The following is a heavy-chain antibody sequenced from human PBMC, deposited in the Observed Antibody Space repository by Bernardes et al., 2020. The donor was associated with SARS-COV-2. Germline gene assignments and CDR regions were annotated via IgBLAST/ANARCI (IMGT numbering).Heavy chain of an antibody. D-gene: IGHD1-7*01. J-gene: IGHJ4*02. CDR2: ISAYNGNT. V-gene: IGHV1-18*01. CDR3: TGLNWNYAGFDY. Sequence: ASVKVSCKASGYTFTSYGISWVRQAPGQGLEWMGWISAYNGNTNYAQKLQGRVTMTTDTSTSTAYMELRSLRSHDTAVYYCTGLNWNYAGFDYWGQGSLVTVSS. CDR1: GYTFTSYG.